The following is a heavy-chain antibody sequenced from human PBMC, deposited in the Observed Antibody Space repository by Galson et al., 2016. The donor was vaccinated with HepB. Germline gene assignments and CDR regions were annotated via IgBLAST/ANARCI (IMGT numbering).Heavy chain of an antibody. Sequence: SLRLSCAASGFTFSSFAMSWVRQARGKGLEWVAAISGSASRTYSAGSVKGRFTISRDNSKNTLYLLMNSLRAEDTAIYYCAKDQRYIESSGWYDFDFWGQGTLVIVAS. J-gene: IGHJ4*02. CDR3: AKDQRYIESSGWYDFDF. CDR1: GFTFSSFA. D-gene: IGHD6-19*01. CDR2: ISGSASRT. V-gene: IGHV3-23*01.